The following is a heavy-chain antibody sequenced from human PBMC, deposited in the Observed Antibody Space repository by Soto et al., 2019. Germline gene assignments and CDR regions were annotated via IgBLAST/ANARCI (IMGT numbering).Heavy chain of an antibody. CDR2: IKRRADGGTT. Sequence: EVQLVESGGGLVKPGGSLSLSCAASGFTFSNVWMSWVRQAPGKGLEWVGRIKRRADGGTTDYATPVRGRFTVSRDDSKNTLYLQMNSLKTEDTAVYYGTAGYCSVGSCYSVVYWGQGTLVTVSS. D-gene: IGHD2-15*01. CDR1: GFTFSNVW. CDR3: TAGYCSVGSCYSVVY. V-gene: IGHV3-15*01. J-gene: IGHJ4*02.